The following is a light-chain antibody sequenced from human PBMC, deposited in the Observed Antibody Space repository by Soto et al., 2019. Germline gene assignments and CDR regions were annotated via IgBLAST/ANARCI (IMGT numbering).Light chain of an antibody. CDR3: QQGKDFPLT. J-gene: IGKJ4*01. V-gene: IGKV1-12*01. CDR2: RAS. Sequence: DIQMTQSPSSVSASVGDRVTITCRASQDINIWLAWYQQKPGLAPNLLRYRASRLIGGVPSRFSGSGSGTDFTLTIRSLQPEDLATYYCQQGKDFPLTFGGGTKVEIK. CDR1: QDINIW.